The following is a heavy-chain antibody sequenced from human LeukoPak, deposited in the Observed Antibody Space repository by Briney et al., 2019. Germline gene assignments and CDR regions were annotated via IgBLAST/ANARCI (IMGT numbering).Heavy chain of an antibody. D-gene: IGHD4-17*01. CDR3: ARWDHSPTTVTQAEYFQH. V-gene: IGHV5-51*01. Sequence: GESLKISCKGSGYSFTSYWIGWVRQMPGKGLEWMGIIYPGDSDTRYSPSFQGQVTISADKSISTAYLQWSSLKASDTAMYYCARWDHSPTTVTQAEYFQHWGQGTLVTVSS. CDR2: IYPGDSDT. J-gene: IGHJ1*01. CDR1: GYSFTSYW.